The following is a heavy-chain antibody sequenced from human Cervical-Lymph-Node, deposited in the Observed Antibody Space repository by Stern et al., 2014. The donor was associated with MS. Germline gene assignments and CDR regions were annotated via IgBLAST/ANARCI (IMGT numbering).Heavy chain of an antibody. D-gene: IGHD1-20*01. J-gene: IGHJ4*02. CDR2: VHYSGKT. Sequence: QLQLQESGPGLLKPSETLSLTCSVSGVSVTSSSYYWSWVRQSPGKGLEWIGHVHYSGKTSYNPSLKSRVTISVDTSKNQFSLRLDSVTAADTAVYYCVRDGLTGSDYWGQGTLVAVSS. V-gene: IGHV4-61*01. CDR1: GVSVTSSSYY. CDR3: VRDGLTGSDY.